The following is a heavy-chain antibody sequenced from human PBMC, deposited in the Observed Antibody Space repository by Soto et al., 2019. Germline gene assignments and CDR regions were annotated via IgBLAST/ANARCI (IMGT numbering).Heavy chain of an antibody. CDR1: GYSISNSRFY. V-gene: IGHV4-39*01. J-gene: IGHJ5*02. CDR3: ARDFFDSSDYTTNWFDP. Sequence: PSETLSLTCSVSGYSISNSRFYWAWIRQPPGEGLEWIGSIYHTGNAYYNPSLKSRVTISVDTSKNQFSLKLTSVTAADAALYYCARDFFDSSDYTTNWFDPWGQGTLVTVS. D-gene: IGHD3-22*01. CDR2: IYHTGNA.